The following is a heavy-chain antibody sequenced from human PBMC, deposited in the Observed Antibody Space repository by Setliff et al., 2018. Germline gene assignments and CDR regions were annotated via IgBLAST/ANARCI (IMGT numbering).Heavy chain of an antibody. CDR2: INHSGST. Sequence: SETLSLTCTVSGGSISSSSYYWGWIRQPPGKGLEWIGEINHSGSTNYNPSLKSRVTISVDTSKNQFSLKLSSVTAADTAVYYCARSPITIFGVVLHPLDYWGQGTLVTVS. V-gene: IGHV4-39*07. CDR3: ARSPITIFGVVLHPLDY. D-gene: IGHD3-3*01. J-gene: IGHJ4*02. CDR1: GGSISSSSYY.